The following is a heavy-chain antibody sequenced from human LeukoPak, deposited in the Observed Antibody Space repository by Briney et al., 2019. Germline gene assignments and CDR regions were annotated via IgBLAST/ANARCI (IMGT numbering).Heavy chain of an antibody. CDR1: GGSISSYY. V-gene: IGHV4-4*07. J-gene: IGHJ4*02. D-gene: IGHD6-19*01. CDR2: IYTSGST. Sequence: SETLSLTCTVSGGSISSYYWGWIRQPAGKGLEWIGRIYTSGSTNYNPSLKSRVTMSVDTSKNQFSLKLSSVTAADTAVYYCARDGAVAGTPLDYWGQGTLVTVSS. CDR3: ARDGAVAGTPLDY.